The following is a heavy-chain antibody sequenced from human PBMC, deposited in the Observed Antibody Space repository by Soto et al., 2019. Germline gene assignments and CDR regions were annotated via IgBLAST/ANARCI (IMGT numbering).Heavy chain of an antibody. D-gene: IGHD3-3*01. J-gene: IGHJ4*02. V-gene: IGHV1-3*01. CDR2: INAGNGNT. CDR3: ARVPGEPYYDFASCYYPCYFDY. CDR1: GYTFTSYA. Sequence: QVQLVQSGAEVKKPGASVKVSCKASGYTFTSYAMHWVRQAPGQRLEWMGWINAGNGNTKYSQKFQGRVTITRDTCASTAYTELSSMRSEDTAVNYCARVPGEPYYDFASCYYPCYFDYWGQGTLVTVSS.